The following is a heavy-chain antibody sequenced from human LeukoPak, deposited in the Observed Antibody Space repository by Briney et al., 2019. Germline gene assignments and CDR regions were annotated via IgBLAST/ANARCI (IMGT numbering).Heavy chain of an antibody. D-gene: IGHD3-9*01. Sequence: PGGSLRLSCAASGFSFSSYAMSWVRQAPGKALEWVSGISGSGGSTYYADSVKGRFTISRDNAKNTLYLQMNSLRAEDTAVYYCVRDISDAFDIWGQGTMVTVSS. J-gene: IGHJ3*02. V-gene: IGHV3-23*01. CDR2: ISGSGGST. CDR1: GFSFSSYA. CDR3: VRDISDAFDI.